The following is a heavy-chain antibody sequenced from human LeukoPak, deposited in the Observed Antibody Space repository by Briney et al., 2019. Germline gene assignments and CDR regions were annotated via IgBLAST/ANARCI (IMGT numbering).Heavy chain of an antibody. CDR3: TRGGNIGYNYNAFDV. Sequence: GGSLRLSCEASGFGLSTYEMNWVRQAPGKGLEWVSYIRSSGSITYYANSVKGRFTISRDNAKNSLYLQMSSLRAEDMAVYYCTRGGNIGYNYNAFDVWGQGTVVTVSS. CDR2: IRSSGSIT. V-gene: IGHV3-48*03. D-gene: IGHD3-22*01. J-gene: IGHJ3*01. CDR1: GFGLSTYE.